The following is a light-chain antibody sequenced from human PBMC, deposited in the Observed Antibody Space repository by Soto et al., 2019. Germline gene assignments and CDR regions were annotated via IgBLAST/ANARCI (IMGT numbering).Light chain of an antibody. CDR2: EDS. J-gene: IGLJ3*02. CDR1: SSDAGNYNF. V-gene: IGLV2-23*01. Sequence: QSALTQPASVSGSPGQSITISCTGTSSDAGNYNFVSRHQQHPGKAPKVIIYEDSTRPSGVSNRISGSKSGHTASLTISGLQAEDEADYYCCSYAGSSTPWVFGGGTKLTVL. CDR3: CSYAGSSTPWV.